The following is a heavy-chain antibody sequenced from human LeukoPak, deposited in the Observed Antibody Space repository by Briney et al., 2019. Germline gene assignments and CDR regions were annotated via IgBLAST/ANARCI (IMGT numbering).Heavy chain of an antibody. D-gene: IGHD2-21*02. Sequence: GSLRLSCAASGFTFSSYAMSWVRQAPGKGLEWVSAISGSGGSTYYADSVKGRFTISRDNSKNTLYLQMNSLRAEDTAVYYCAKVPHGGAYCGGDCQVVFDYWGQGTLVTVSS. CDR3: AKVPHGGAYCGGDCQVVFDY. CDR2: ISGSGGST. V-gene: IGHV3-23*01. CDR1: GFTFSSYA. J-gene: IGHJ4*02.